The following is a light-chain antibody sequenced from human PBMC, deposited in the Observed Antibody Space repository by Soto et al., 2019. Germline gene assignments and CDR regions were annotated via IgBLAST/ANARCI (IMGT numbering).Light chain of an antibody. CDR1: QSLSGNY. Sequence: EIVLTQSPGTLSLSPGETASLSCRASQSLSGNYLAWYQQKPGQAPRILIYGASTRTTGIPERFSGSGSGSGFTLTISRLEAEDFAVYYCQQYGDSQYTFGEGTKVEIK. CDR3: QQYGDSQYT. V-gene: IGKV3-20*01. CDR2: GAS. J-gene: IGKJ2*01.